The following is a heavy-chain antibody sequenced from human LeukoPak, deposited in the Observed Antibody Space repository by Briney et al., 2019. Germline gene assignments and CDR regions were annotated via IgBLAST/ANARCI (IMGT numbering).Heavy chain of an antibody. CDR2: ISYDGTNT. Sequence: GGSLRLSCAASGFTLSRYGMHWVRQGPGKGLEWLSIISYDGTNTYYGDSVKGRFTISRDNSNNTLSLQMNSLRPEDTAVYFCARHPGDFTGIVNYYYMDVWGKGTTVTVSS. CDR3: ARHPGDFTGIVNYYYMDV. J-gene: IGHJ6*03. V-gene: IGHV3-30*03. CDR1: GFTLSRYG. D-gene: IGHD1-26*01.